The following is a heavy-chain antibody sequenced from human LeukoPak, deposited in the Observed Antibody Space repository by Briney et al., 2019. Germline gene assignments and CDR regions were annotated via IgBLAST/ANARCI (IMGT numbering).Heavy chain of an antibody. Sequence: PSETLSLTCTVSGGSISSYYWSWIRQPPGKGLEWIGYIYYSGSTNYNPSLKSRVTISVDTSKNQFSLKLSSVTAADTAVYYCARSDSSSWSWGMGYWGQGTLVTVSS. V-gene: IGHV4-59*08. D-gene: IGHD6-13*01. CDR2: IYYSGST. CDR1: GGSISSYY. J-gene: IGHJ4*02. CDR3: ARSDSSSWSWGMGY.